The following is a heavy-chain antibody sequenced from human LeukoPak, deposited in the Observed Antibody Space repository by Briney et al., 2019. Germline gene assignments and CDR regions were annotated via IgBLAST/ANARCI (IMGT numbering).Heavy chain of an antibody. Sequence: PSETLSLTCTVSGGFFSIYYWSWIRQPAGKGLEYIGRIYTSGSTNYNPSLKSRVTMSVDTSNNQFSLKLSSVTAADTAVYYCARGPTTVTRAFDYWGQGTLVTVSS. D-gene: IGHD4-17*01. CDR2: IYTSGST. V-gene: IGHV4-4*07. CDR3: ARGPTTVTRAFDY. J-gene: IGHJ4*02. CDR1: GGFFSIYY.